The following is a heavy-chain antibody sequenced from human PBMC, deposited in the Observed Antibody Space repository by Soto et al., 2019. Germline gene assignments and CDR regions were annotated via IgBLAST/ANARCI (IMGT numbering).Heavy chain of an antibody. CDR1: GFTFSNAW. CDR3: TTAHSTTAYYYYYGMDV. J-gene: IGHJ6*02. V-gene: IGHV3-15*07. Sequence: PGGSLRLSCAASGFTFSNAWMNWVRKAPGKGLEWVGRIKSKTDGGTTDYAAPVKGRFTISRDDSKNTLYLQMNSLKTEDTAVYYCTTAHSTTAYYYYYGMDVWGQGTTVTVSS. CDR2: IKSKTDGGTT. D-gene: IGHD1-1*01.